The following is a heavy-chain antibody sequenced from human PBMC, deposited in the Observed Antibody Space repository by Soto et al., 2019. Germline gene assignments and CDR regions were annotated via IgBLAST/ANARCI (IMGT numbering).Heavy chain of an antibody. D-gene: IGHD1-26*01. Sequence: SETLSLTCAVYGGSFSGYYWSWIRQPPGKGLEWIGEINHSGSTNYNPSLKSRVTISVDTSKNQFSLKLSSVTAADTAVYYCARGRSGSYGYFDYWCQGTLVTVSS. V-gene: IGHV4-34*01. CDR3: ARGRSGSYGYFDY. J-gene: IGHJ4*02. CDR2: INHSGST. CDR1: GGSFSGYY.